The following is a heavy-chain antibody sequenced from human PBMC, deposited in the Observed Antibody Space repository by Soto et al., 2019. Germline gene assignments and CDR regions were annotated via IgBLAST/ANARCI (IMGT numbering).Heavy chain of an antibody. Sequence: PGGSLRLSCAASGFTFSSYAMHWVRQAPGKGLEWVAVISYDGSNKYYADSVKGRFTISRDNSKNTLYLQMNSLRAEDTAVYYCARAEGRATAAEYFQHWGQGTLVTVSS. J-gene: IGHJ1*01. CDR2: ISYDGSNK. CDR3: ARAEGRATAAEYFQH. CDR1: GFTFSSYA. V-gene: IGHV3-30-3*01.